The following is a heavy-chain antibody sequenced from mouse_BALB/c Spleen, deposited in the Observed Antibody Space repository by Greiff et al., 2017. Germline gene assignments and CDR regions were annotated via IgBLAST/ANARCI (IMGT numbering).Heavy chain of an antibody. Sequence: EVNVVESGGGLVKPGGSLKLSCAASGFTFSSYAMSWVRQSPEKRLEWVAEISSGGSYTYYPDTVTGRFTISRDNAKNTLYLEMSSLRSEDTAMYYCARAPYDYDYWGQGTSVTVSS. J-gene: IGHJ4*01. D-gene: IGHD2-4*01. CDR1: GFTFSSYA. V-gene: IGHV5-9-4*01. CDR2: ISSGGSYT. CDR3: ARAPYDYDY.